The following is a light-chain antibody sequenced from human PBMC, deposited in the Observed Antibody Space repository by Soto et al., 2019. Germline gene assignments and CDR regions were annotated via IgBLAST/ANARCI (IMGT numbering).Light chain of an antibody. V-gene: IGKV3-15*01. CDR3: HHYNNWPPRNT. Sequence: EIVITQSPATLSLSPGDRATLSCRASQGVSSNLVWYQQKPGQAPRLLIYDTSTRASDVPARFSGSGSETEFTLTISGLQSEDFGIYYCHHYNNWPPRNTFGQGTNVDIK. J-gene: IGKJ2*01. CDR2: DTS. CDR1: QGVSSN.